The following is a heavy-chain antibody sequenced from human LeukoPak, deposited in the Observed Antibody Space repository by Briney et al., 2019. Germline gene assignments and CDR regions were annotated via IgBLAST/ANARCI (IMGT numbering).Heavy chain of an antibody. J-gene: IGHJ5*02. V-gene: IGHV1-24*01. CDR2: FDPEDGET. Sequence: ASVKVSCKVSVYTRTELSMHWVRQAPGKGLEWMGGFDPEDGETIYAQKFQGRVTMTEDTSTDTAYMELSSLRSEDTAVYYCATGVDTMVRGGEYWFDPWGQGTLVTVSS. CDR3: ATGVDTMVRGGEYWFDP. D-gene: IGHD3-10*01. CDR1: VYTRTELS.